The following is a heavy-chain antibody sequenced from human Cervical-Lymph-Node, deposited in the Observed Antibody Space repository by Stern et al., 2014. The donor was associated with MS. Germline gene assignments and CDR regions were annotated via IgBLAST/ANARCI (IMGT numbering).Heavy chain of an antibody. CDR3: ARNNWFDS. J-gene: IGHJ5*01. CDR2: INPNNGGP. Sequence: VQLVESGAEVRKPGASVTVSCKASGFPLSGYSIHCVRQAPGPGLEWMGWINPNNGGPTYAQKFQGRVTMTRDTSMRAAYMELSSLRSDDTAVYYCARNNWFDSWGQGTLVTVSS. CDR1: GFPLSGYS. V-gene: IGHV1-2*02.